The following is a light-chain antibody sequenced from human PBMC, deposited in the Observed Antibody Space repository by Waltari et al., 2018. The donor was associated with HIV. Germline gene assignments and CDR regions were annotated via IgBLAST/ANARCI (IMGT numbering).Light chain of an antibody. J-gene: IGLJ2*01. Sequence: QSALTQPPSASGSPGQSVTIPCTGTSSDVGGYNFVPWYQQHPGKAPKFMIFEVTKRPSGVPARFSGSKSGNTASLTVSGLQADDEADYYCSSYAGSNNLVFGGGTKLTVL. CDR2: EVT. CDR1: SSDVGGYNF. CDR3: SSYAGSNNLV. V-gene: IGLV2-8*01.